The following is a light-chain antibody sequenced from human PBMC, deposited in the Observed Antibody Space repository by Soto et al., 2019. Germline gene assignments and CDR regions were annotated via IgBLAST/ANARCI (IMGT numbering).Light chain of an antibody. CDR3: QHFGSSQVA. CDR2: GAS. Sequence: EIVLTQSPGTLSLSPGERATLSCRASQSVSSTYLAWYQQKPGQAPRLLIYGASSRATGIPDRFSGSGSGTDFTLTISRLESEDFAVYYCQHFGSSQVAFGQGTKVEIK. CDR1: QSVSSTY. V-gene: IGKV3-20*01. J-gene: IGKJ1*01.